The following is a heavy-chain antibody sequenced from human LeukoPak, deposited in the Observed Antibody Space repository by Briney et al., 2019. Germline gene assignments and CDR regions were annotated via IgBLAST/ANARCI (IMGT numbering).Heavy chain of an antibody. V-gene: IGHV1-46*01. CDR2: IYPRDGST. CDR3: ARVFRTNGSGSRGSFGY. Sequence: GASVKVSCKASGYTFTSNYIHWVRQAPGQGLEWMGMIYPRDGSTSYAQKFQGRVTVTRDTSTSTVHMELSGLRSEDTAVYYCARVFRTNGSGSRGSFGYWGQGTLVTVSS. D-gene: IGHD3-10*01. J-gene: IGHJ4*02. CDR1: GYTFTSNY.